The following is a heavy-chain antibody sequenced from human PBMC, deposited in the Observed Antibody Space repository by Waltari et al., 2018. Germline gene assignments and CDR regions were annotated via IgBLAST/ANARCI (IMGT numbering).Heavy chain of an antibody. Sequence: EVQLVASGGGLVQPGGSLRLSCAASGFPFSNFWMSWARQAPRKGLEWEANINQDGSGEYDVDSVKGRFTISRDNAKNSLYLQMNSLRAEDTAVYYCQRGDYWGQGTLVTVSS. CDR1: GFPFSNFW. CDR3: QRGDY. J-gene: IGHJ4*02. CDR2: INQDGSGE. V-gene: IGHV3-7*04.